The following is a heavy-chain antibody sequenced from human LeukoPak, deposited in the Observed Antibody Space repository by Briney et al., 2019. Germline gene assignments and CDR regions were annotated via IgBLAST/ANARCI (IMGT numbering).Heavy chain of an antibody. Sequence: SETLSTTCTVSGGSVSSGSYYWGWIRQPPGKGLEWIGYIYYSGSTNYNPSLKSRVTISVDTSKNQFSLKLSSVTAADTAVYYCARDYCSSTSCNTFDIWGQGAMVTVSS. CDR1: GGSVSSGSYY. CDR2: IYYSGST. D-gene: IGHD2-2*01. J-gene: IGHJ3*02. V-gene: IGHV4-61*01. CDR3: ARDYCSSTSCNTFDI.